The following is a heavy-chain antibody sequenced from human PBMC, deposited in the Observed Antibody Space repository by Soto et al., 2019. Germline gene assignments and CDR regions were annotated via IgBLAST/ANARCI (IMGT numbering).Heavy chain of an antibody. CDR2: ISYDGSTK. V-gene: IGHV3-30*18. Sequence: QEQLVESGGGVVQPGRSLRLSCAASGFPFNTYGMHWVRQPPGKGLEWVAVISYDGSTKYYADSVKGRFTISRDNSKNRLFGQMDSVKGEDAAVYYCAKELLLYCKGATHSWDYLGQGTL. CDR3: AKELLLYCKGATHSWDY. D-gene: IGHD3-10*01. CDR1: GFPFNTYG. J-gene: IGHJ4*02.